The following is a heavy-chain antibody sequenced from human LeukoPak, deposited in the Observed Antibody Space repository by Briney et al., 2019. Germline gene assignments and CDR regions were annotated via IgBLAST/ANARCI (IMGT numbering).Heavy chain of an antibody. D-gene: IGHD2-2*01. CDR3: ARDRDCSSTSCYDYYYYYGMDV. CDR2: XXK. J-gene: IGHJ6*02. V-gene: IGHV3-7*01. Sequence: XXKYYVDSVKGRFTISRDNAKNSLYLQMNSLRAEDTAVYYCARDRDCSSTSCYDYYYYYGMDVWGQGTTVTVSS.